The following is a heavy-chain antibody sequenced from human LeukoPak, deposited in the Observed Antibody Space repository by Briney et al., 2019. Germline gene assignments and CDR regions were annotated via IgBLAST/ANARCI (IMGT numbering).Heavy chain of an antibody. J-gene: IGHJ4*02. CDR3: SRPMTKVTTGFDY. V-gene: IGHV1-69*13. CDR1: GGTFNSYV. D-gene: IGHD4-17*01. CDR2: IIPSFGTA. Sequence: SVKVSCKASGGTFNSYVINWVRQAPRHGLEWMGRIIPSFGTANYALQFHARVTITSDESTITAYMELGNLRSEYTAVDFCSRPMTKVTTGFDYLGQGTLVTGSS.